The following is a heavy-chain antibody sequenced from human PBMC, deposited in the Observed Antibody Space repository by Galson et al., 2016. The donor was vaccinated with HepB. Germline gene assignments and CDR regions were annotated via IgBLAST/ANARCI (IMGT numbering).Heavy chain of an antibody. D-gene: IGHD5-18*01. J-gene: IGHJ3*02. CDR2: TSGSGDST. CDR1: GFTFNTYA. V-gene: IGHV3-23*01. Sequence: SLRLSCAASGFTFNTYAMSWVRQAPGKGLEWVSGTSGSGDSTYYTVSVKGRFTISRDNSKNTLSLQMNSLREEDTAVYHCAKERGYTYGFPEDAFDIWGQGTMVTVSS. CDR3: AKERGYTYGFPEDAFDI.